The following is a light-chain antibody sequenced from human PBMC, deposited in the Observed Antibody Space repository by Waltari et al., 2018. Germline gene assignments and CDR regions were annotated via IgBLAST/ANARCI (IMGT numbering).Light chain of an antibody. V-gene: IGLV3-19*01. J-gene: IGLJ2*01. Sequence: SSELTQDPAVSVALGQTVRITCQGDSLRSYYASWYQQKPGQAPVLVIYGKNHRPSGLPDRFSGSSSGNTASLTITGAQAEDEADYYCNSRDSSGNHLVFGGGTKLTVL. CDR3: NSRDSSGNHLV. CDR2: GKN. CDR1: SLRSYY.